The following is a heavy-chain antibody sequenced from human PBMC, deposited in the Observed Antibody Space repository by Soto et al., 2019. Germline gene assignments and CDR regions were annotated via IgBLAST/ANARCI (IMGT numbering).Heavy chain of an antibody. Sequence: EAQVLESGGGLVQPGGSLRLSCAGSGFMFSNFAMTWVRQAPGKGLEWVSTTRSNGEHTYYADSVKGRFTVSRDNSKNPLFLEMSSLRAEDTAIYYCAKDSKSVSVSAARVYGMDVWGQGTTVTVSS. CDR1: GFMFSNFA. CDR3: AKDSKSVSVSAARVYGMDV. CDR2: TRSNGEHT. J-gene: IGHJ6*02. V-gene: IGHV3-23*01. D-gene: IGHD2-2*01.